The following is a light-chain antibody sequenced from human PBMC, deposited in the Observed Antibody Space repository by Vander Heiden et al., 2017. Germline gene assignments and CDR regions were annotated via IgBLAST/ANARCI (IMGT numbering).Light chain of an antibody. Sequence: QAALTQPPSAAGSPVQRFTISCSGSSSNIGGNYVYWYQQLPGTAPTLLLFSNNQRPSGAPDRFSFSNSGTSASPAITRLRSEDEADYYCSAWDDSMSGYVVFGGGTKLTVL. CDR2: SNN. CDR3: SAWDDSMSGYVV. J-gene: IGLJ2*01. V-gene: IGLV1-47*02. CDR1: SSNIGGNY.